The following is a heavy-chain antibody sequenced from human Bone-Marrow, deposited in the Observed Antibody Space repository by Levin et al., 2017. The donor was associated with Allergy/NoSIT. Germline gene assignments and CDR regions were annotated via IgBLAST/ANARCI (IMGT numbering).Heavy chain of an antibody. Sequence: GGSLRLSCAASGFTFSSYGFHWVRQAPGKGLEWVAVISYDGSNTYYADSVKGRFTISSDNSKNAVYLQMNSLRTEDTAVYYCAKETGYASRRDFDYWGQGTLVTVSS. D-gene: IGHD6-13*01. CDR3: AKETGYASRRDFDY. CDR1: GFTFSSYG. V-gene: IGHV3-30*18. J-gene: IGHJ4*02. CDR2: ISYDGSNT.